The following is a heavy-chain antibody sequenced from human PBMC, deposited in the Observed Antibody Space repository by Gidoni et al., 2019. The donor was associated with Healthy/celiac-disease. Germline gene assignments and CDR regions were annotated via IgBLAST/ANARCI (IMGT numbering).Heavy chain of an antibody. V-gene: IGHV3-21*01. CDR1: GFTFSSYS. J-gene: IGHJ4*02. D-gene: IGHD5-12*01. Sequence: EVQLVESGGGLFKPGASLRLSCAASGFTFSSYSMNWVRQAPGKGLEWGSSISSSSSYIYYADSVKGRFTISRDNAKNSLYLQMNSLRAEDTAVYYCARDHLDMVANFDYWGQGTLVTVSS. CDR2: ISSSSSYI. CDR3: ARDHLDMVANFDY.